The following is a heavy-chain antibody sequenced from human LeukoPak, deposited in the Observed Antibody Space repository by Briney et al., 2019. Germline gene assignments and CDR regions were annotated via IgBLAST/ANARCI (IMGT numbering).Heavy chain of an antibody. CDR2: IYHSGST. D-gene: IGHD2-2*01. CDR3: ASPYDIVVVPAAHHDAFDI. Sequence: SETLSLTCTVSGGSISSSSYYWGWIRQPPGKGLEWIGSIYHSGSTYYNPSLKSRVTISVDTSKNQFSLKLSSVTAADTAVYYCASPYDIVVVPAAHHDAFDIWGQGTMVTVSS. V-gene: IGHV4-39*07. CDR1: GGSISSSSYY. J-gene: IGHJ3*02.